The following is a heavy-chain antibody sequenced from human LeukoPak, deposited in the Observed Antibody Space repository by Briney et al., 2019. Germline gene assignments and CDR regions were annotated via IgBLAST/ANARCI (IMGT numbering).Heavy chain of an antibody. Sequence: SVKVSCKASGGTFSSYAISWVRQAPGQGLEWMGGIIPIFGTANYAQKFQGRVTITTDESTSTAYMEPSSLRSEDTAVYYCAREGHYYDSSGGGPFDPWGQGTLVTVSS. CDR2: IIPIFGTA. J-gene: IGHJ5*02. D-gene: IGHD3-22*01. CDR3: AREGHYYDSSGGGPFDP. V-gene: IGHV1-69*05. CDR1: GGTFSSYA.